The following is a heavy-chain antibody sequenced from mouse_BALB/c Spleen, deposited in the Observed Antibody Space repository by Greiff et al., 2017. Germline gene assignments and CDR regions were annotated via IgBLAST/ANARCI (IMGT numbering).Heavy chain of an antibody. CDR1: GFSLTSYG. CDR3: ARRSGSSYYWYFDV. V-gene: IGHV2-2*02. D-gene: IGHD1-1*01. CDR2: IWSGGST. J-gene: IGHJ1*01. Sequence: VMLVESGPGLVQPSQSLSITCTVSGFSLTSYGVHWVRQSPGKGLEWLGVIWSGGSTDYNAAFISRLSISKDNSKSQVFFKMNSLQANDTAIYYCARRSGSSYYWYFDVWGAGTTVTVSS.